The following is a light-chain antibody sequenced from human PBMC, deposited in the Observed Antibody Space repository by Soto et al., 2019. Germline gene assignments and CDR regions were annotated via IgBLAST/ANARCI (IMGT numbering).Light chain of an antibody. Sequence: QSVLTQPPSASGTPGQRVTISCSGSSSNIGSNTVNWYQQVPGTAPKLLIYSDDQRPSGVPDRFSGSKSGTSASLAISGLQSEDEADYYCAEWDDSLNGAVFGGGTQMTVL. J-gene: IGLJ7*01. CDR3: AEWDDSLNGAV. V-gene: IGLV1-44*01. CDR2: SDD. CDR1: SSNIGSNT.